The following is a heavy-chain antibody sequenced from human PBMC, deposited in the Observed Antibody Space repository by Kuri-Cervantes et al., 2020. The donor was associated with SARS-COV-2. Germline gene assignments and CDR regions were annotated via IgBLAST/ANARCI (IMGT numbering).Heavy chain of an antibody. D-gene: IGHD6-13*01. V-gene: IGHV1-46*01. Sequence: APVKVSCKASGGTFSSYAISWVRQAPGQGLEWMGIINPSGGSTSYAQKFQGRVTMTRDTSTSTVYMELSSLRSEDTAVHYCARSSIAAAGPYYYGMDVWGQGTTVTVSS. CDR1: GGTFSSYA. J-gene: IGHJ6*02. CDR3: ARSSIAAAGPYYYGMDV. CDR2: INPSGGST.